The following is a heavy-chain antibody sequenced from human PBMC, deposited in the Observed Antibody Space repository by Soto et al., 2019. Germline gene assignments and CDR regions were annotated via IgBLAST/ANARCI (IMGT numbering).Heavy chain of an antibody. V-gene: IGHV3-7*01. Sequence: GGSLRLSCAASGLTFSSYWMTWVRQAPGKGLEWVANIKQGGSERYYVGSVKGRFTISRDNAKNSLFLQMNSLSAEDTAVYYCARVSVVISSNYYYYYMDVWGNGTTVTVSS. CDR2: IKQGGSER. J-gene: IGHJ6*03. CDR3: ARVSVVISSNYYYYYMDV. CDR1: GLTFSSYW.